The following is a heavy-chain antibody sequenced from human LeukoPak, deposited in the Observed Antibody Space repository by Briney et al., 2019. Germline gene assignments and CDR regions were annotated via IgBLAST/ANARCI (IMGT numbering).Heavy chain of an antibody. J-gene: IGHJ4*02. D-gene: IGHD2-15*01. CDR2: ISPYNGDT. CDR1: AYTFPQVD. CDR3: ARKRGGCYPD. Sequence: ASVKVSCKGSAYTFPQVDMSWIRHAPGQGLEWMGRISPYNGDTYYAQNLQGRVTVTTDTSTRTAYMELKSLTSDDTAVYYCARKRGGCYPDWGQGTLVTVSS. V-gene: IGHV1-18*01.